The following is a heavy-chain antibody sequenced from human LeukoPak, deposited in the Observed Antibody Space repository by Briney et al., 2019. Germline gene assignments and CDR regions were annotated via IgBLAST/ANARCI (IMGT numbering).Heavy chain of an antibody. V-gene: IGHV1-46*01. CDR3: ARMAMDPAMVTNFFDL. CDR1: GYTFTNYY. D-gene: IGHD5-18*01. Sequence: GASVKISCKASGYTFTNYYMHWVRQAPRQGLEWMGVIHPSGGSTTYAQKFQGRVTLTKDTATSTVYIELSSLRSDDTAVFYCARMAMDPAMVTNFFDLWGQGTLLTVSA. CDR2: IHPSGGST. J-gene: IGHJ4*02.